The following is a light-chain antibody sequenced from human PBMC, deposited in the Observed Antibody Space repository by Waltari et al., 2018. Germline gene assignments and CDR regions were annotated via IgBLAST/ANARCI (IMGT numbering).Light chain of an antibody. Sequence: DIQLTQSPSFLSASVGDRVTITCRASQGISSYLAWYQQKPGKAPKLLIYAASTLQSGVPSRFSGSGAGTEFTLTISSLQPEDFATYCCQHRNSGPRSFGKGTKVEIK. CDR3: QHRNSGPRS. V-gene: IGKV1-9*01. CDR2: AAS. CDR1: QGISSY. J-gene: IGKJ1*01.